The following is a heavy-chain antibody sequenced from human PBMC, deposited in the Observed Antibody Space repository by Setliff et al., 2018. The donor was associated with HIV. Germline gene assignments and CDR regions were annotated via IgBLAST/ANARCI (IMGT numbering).Heavy chain of an antibody. CDR1: RFTFSTYG. CDR3: AKEGWSSGWYSDY. V-gene: IGHV3-30*02. J-gene: IGHJ4*02. D-gene: IGHD6-19*01. Sequence: GGSLRLSCAASRFTFSTYGMHWVRQAPGKGLEWVAVIWYDGSNKYYADSVKGRFTISRDNSKNTLYLQMNSLRAEDTAVYYCAKEGWSSGWYSDYWGQGTLVTVSS. CDR2: IWYDGSNK.